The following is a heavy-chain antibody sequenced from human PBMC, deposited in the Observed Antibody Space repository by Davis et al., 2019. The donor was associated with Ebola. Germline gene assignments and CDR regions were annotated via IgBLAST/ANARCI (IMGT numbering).Heavy chain of an antibody. V-gene: IGHV1-46*01. J-gene: IGHJ6*02. D-gene: IGHD3-3*01. CDR2: INPSGGST. Sequence: ASVKVSCKASGYTFTSYYMHWVRQAPGQGLEWMGIINPSGGSTSYAQKFQGRVTMTRDTSTSTAYMELRSLRSDDTAVYYCARDAITIFGVVNPGMDVWGQGTTVTVSS. CDR3: ARDAITIFGVVNPGMDV. CDR1: GYTFTSYY.